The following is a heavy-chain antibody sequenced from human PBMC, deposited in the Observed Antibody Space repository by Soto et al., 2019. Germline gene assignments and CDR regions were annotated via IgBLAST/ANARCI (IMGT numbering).Heavy chain of an antibody. V-gene: IGHV3-30-3*01. CDR1: GFTFSTYA. D-gene: IGHD6-13*01. CDR3: ASRVYAFDY. Sequence: QVQLVESGGGVVQPGRSLRLSCAASGFTFSTYAMNWVRQAPGKGLEWVAAISYDASNKYYAGSVKGRFTISRDNYKNTLYLQMNSLRTEDTAMYYCASRVYAFDYWGQGTLVTVSS. J-gene: IGHJ4*02. CDR2: ISYDASNK.